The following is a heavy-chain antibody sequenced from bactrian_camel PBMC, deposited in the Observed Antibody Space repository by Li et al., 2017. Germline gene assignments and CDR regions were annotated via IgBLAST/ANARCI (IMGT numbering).Heavy chain of an antibody. Sequence: QLVESGGGLVQTGGSLRLSCIASGFTFSNYWMYWFRQAPGKGLEWVSKINRGGSIVNYADSVKGRFTISRDNAKNTVYLQMDSLKSEDAALYYCATGLWYFDYWGQGTQVTVS. CDR2: INRGGSIV. V-gene: IGHV3S1*01. CDR1: GFTFSNYW. D-gene: IGHD5*01. J-gene: IGHJ4*01. CDR3: ATGLWYFDY.